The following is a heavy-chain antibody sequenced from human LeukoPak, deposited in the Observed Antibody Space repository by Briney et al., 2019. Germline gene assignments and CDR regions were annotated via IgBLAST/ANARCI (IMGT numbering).Heavy chain of an antibody. CDR2: INPSGGST. CDR1: GYTFTSYY. V-gene: IGHV1-46*01. J-gene: IGHJ4*02. Sequence: ASVKVSCKASGYTFTSYYMHWVRQAPGQDLEWMGIINPSGGSTSYAQKFQGRVTMTRDTSTSTVYMELSSLRSEDTAVYYCARDGILYSYDSSGYYYRDWGQGTLVTVSS. CDR3: ARDGILYSYDSSGYYYRD. D-gene: IGHD3-22*01.